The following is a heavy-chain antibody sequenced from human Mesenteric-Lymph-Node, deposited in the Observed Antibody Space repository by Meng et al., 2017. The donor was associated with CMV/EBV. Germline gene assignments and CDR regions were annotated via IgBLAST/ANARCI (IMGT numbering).Heavy chain of an antibody. CDR3: ARESELVGPSLRQGGFDH. CDR1: GYTFTSNY. Sequence: QVQLVQSGAEVKKPGASVRVSCKASGYTFTSNYVHWVRQAPGQGLEWMGIINPVGGTTVYGQNFQGRVTMTKDTSTSTVYMELSSLRSDDTAVYYCARESELVGPSLRQGGFDHWGQGTLVTVSS. V-gene: IGHV1-46*01. J-gene: IGHJ4*02. D-gene: IGHD1-26*01. CDR2: INPVGGTT.